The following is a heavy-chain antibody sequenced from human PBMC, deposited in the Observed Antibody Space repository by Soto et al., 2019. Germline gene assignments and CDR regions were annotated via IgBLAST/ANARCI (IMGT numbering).Heavy chain of an antibody. D-gene: IGHD3-16*01. J-gene: IGHJ6*02. V-gene: IGHV3-66*01. CDR2: INNGGST. Sequence: EMRLVESGGGLVQPGGSLRLSCAASGFTASTNYMNWVRQAPGKGLEWVSVINNGGSTYYADSVKGRFTISRDNSKNTLYLRMNSLRAEDTAVYYCAIFSLQFYYGMDVWGQGTTVTVSS. CDR3: AIFSLQFYYGMDV. CDR1: GFTASTNY.